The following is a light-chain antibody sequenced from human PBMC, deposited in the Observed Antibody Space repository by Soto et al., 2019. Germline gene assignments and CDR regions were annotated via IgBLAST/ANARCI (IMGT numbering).Light chain of an antibody. V-gene: IGKV1-5*03. CDR1: QTISSW. Sequence: DIEMTQSPSTLSVSVGDRVTITCRASQTISSWLAWYQQKPGKAPKLLIYKAFTLKSGVPSRFSGSGSGTEFTLTISSLQSDDFATYYCQHYNSYSEAFGQGTKVEIK. CDR3: QHYNSYSEA. J-gene: IGKJ1*01. CDR2: KAF.